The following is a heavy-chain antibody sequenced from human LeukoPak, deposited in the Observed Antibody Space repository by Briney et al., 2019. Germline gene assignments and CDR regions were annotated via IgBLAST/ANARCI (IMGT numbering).Heavy chain of an antibody. CDR1: GFTFSSYE. CDR3: ARVDVGLEWLPRRIYYYYMDV. Sequence: GGSLRLSCAASGFTFSSYEMNWVRQAPGKGLVWVSHINSDGSSTSYADSVKGRFTISRDSAKNTLYLQMNSLRAEDTAVYYCARVDVGLEWLPRRIYYYYMDVWGKGTTVTVSS. V-gene: IGHV3-74*01. CDR2: INSDGSST. D-gene: IGHD3-3*01. J-gene: IGHJ6*03.